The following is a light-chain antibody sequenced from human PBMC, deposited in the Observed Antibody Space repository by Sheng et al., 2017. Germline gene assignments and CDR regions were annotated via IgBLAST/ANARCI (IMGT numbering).Light chain of an antibody. CDR2: GSS. Sequence: EIVLTQSPGSLSLSPGESATLSCWASQNIRNNYLAWYQQRPGQAPRFLIYGSSFRATGIPDRFSGSGSGTDFTLTITRLEPEDSAVYYCQQYGWAPDTFGQGDQAGN. J-gene: IGKJ2*01. V-gene: IGKV3-20*01. CDR1: QNIRNNY. CDR3: QQYGWAPDT.